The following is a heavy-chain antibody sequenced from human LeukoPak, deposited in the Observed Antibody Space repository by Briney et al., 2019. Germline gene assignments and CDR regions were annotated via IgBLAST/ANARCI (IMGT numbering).Heavy chain of an antibody. Sequence: GGSLRLSCAASGFTFSSYAMSWVRQAPGKGLEWVAVISYDGSNKYYADSVKGRFTISRDNSKNTLYLQMNSLRAEDTAVYYCARDFSPRTPFDYWGQGTLVTVSS. CDR2: ISYDGSNK. CDR3: ARDFSPRTPFDY. J-gene: IGHJ4*02. D-gene: IGHD2-15*01. V-gene: IGHV3-30-3*01. CDR1: GFTFSSYA.